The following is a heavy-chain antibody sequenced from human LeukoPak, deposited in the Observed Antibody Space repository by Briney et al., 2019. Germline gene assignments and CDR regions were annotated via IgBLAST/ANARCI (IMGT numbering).Heavy chain of an antibody. CDR3: ASRDAGYSGYDPHFYFDY. CDR1: GYTFTSDV. Sequence: ASVKVSCKASGYTFTSDVMHWVRQAPGQGLEWMGGIIPIFGTANYAQKFQGRVTITADKSTSTAYMELSSLRSEDTAVYYCASRDAGYSGYDPHFYFDYWGQGTLVTVSS. J-gene: IGHJ4*02. CDR2: IIPIFGTA. D-gene: IGHD5-12*01. V-gene: IGHV1-69*06.